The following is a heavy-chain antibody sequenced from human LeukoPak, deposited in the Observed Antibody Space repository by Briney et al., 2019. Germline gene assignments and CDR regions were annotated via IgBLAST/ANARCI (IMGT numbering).Heavy chain of an antibody. D-gene: IGHD1-26*01. Sequence: GGSLRLSCAGSGFTLSSYTMTWVRQAPGKGREGVSSISSSNTYISYADSLKGRFTISRDNAKNSLYLQMNSLRAEDTAVYYCARDVGVGAAFDYWGQGTLVTVSS. V-gene: IGHV3-21*01. CDR2: ISSSNTYI. J-gene: IGHJ4*02. CDR3: ARDVGVGAAFDY. CDR1: GFTLSSYT.